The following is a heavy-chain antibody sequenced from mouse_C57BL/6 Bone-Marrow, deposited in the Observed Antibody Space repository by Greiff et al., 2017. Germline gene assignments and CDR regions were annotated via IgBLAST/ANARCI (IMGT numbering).Heavy chain of an antibody. J-gene: IGHJ2*01. CDR2: IDPEDGDT. Sequence: VHVKQSGAELVRPGASVKLSCTASGFNIKDYYMHWVKQRPEQGLEWIGRIDPEDGDTEYAPKFQGKDTMTADTSSNTAYLQLSSLTSEDTAVYYCTFITTADYWGQGTTLTVSS. CDR1: GFNIKDYY. V-gene: IGHV14-1*01. CDR3: TFITTADY. D-gene: IGHD1-1*01.